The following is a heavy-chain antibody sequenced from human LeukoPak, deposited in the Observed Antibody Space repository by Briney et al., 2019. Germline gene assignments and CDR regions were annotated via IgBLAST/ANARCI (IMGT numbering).Heavy chain of an antibody. Sequence: GESLQISCKGSGYSFTTYWIGWVRQMPGKGLEWMGIIYPGDSDTTYSPSFQGQVTISADKSISTAYLQWSSLKASDTAMYYCARRRDSSGWYDAFDIWGQGTMVTVSS. CDR1: GYSFTTYW. CDR3: ARRRDSSGWYDAFDI. J-gene: IGHJ3*02. D-gene: IGHD6-19*01. V-gene: IGHV5-51*01. CDR2: IYPGDSDT.